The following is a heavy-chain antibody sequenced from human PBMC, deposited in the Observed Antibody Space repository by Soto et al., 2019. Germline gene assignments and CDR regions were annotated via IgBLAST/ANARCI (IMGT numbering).Heavy chain of an antibody. CDR2: INPSSVNP. Sequence: QVQLVQSGAEVKKPGASVKVSCKASGYSFTRHDINWVRQAPGQGLEWMGWINPSSVNPGYAQRFLGGLTMTTDTSTSTDYMDLSGLKSEDTAIYDCAREVILFSGVIVFSGMDVWGQGTTVTVPS. V-gene: IGHV1-8*01. CDR1: GYSFTRHD. D-gene: IGHD3-3*01. CDR3: AREVILFSGVIVFSGMDV. J-gene: IGHJ6*02.